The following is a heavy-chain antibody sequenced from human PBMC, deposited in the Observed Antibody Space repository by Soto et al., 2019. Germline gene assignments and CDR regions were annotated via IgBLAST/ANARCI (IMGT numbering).Heavy chain of an antibody. D-gene: IGHD1-20*01. CDR1: GGTFSSYA. Sequence: SVKVSCKASGGTFSSYAISWVRQAPGQGLEWMGGIIPIFGTANYAQKFQGRVTITADESTSTAYMELSSLRSEDTAVYYCARDNWNRHYYYYGMDVWGQGTTVTVSS. CDR2: IIPIFGTA. CDR3: ARDNWNRHYYYYGMDV. V-gene: IGHV1-69*13. J-gene: IGHJ6*02.